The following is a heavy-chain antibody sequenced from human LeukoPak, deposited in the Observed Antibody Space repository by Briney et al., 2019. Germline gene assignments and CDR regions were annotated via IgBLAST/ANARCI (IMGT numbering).Heavy chain of an antibody. Sequence: GGSLRLSCAASGFMFSSNWMSWVRLAPGKGLEWVANIKEDGTETYYVDSVKGRFTISRDNAKNSLYLQMNSLRAEDTAVYYCARDLREILEWFPTPYYYYGMDVWGQGTTVTVSS. CDR2: IKEDGTET. CDR3: ARDLREILEWFPTPYYYYGMDV. D-gene: IGHD3-3*01. CDR1: GFMFSSNW. J-gene: IGHJ6*02. V-gene: IGHV3-7*01.